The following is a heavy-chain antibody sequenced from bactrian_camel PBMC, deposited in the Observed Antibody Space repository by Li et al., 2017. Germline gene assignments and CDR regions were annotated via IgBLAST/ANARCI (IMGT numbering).Heavy chain of an antibody. D-gene: IGHD5*01. CDR1: GLNLRRHC. CDR3: AADYRRDVCSRGVFEY. V-gene: IGHV3S55*01. J-gene: IGHJ4*01. Sequence: VQLVESGGGSVQAGGSLKLSCRVSGLNLRRHCGGWFRQAPGQERVMVASITSDDTATYAYSVMDRFTISKANAENTLYLQMNSLEPEDTAMYYCAADYRRDVCSRGVFEYWGQGTQVTVS. CDR2: ITSDDTA.